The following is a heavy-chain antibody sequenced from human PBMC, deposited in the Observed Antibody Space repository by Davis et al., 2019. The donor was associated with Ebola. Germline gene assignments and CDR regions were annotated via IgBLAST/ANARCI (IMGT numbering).Heavy chain of an antibody. CDR2: IYSGGST. D-gene: IGHD1-26*01. Sequence: GGSLRLSCAASGFTVSSNYMSWVRQAPGKGLEWVSVIYSGGSTYYADSVKGRFTISRDNSKNTLYLQMNSLRAEDTAVYYCTRDRVVGAIRVDYWGQGTLVTVSS. CDR1: GFTVSSNY. J-gene: IGHJ4*02. V-gene: IGHV3-53*01. CDR3: TRDRVVGAIRVDY.